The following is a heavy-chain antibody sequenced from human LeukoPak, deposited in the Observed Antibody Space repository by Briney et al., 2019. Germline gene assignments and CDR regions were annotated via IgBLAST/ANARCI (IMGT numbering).Heavy chain of an antibody. D-gene: IGHD2-15*01. CDR2: INHSGST. CDR1: GGSFSGYY. J-gene: IGHJ4*02. V-gene: IGHV4-34*01. Sequence: SETLSLTCAVYGGSFSGYYWSWIRQPPGKGLEWIGEINHSGSTNYNPSLKSRVTISVDTSKNQFSLKLSSVTAADTAVYYCARGRESYCSGGSRYSRDYWGQGTLVTVSS. CDR3: ARGRESYCSGGSRYSRDY.